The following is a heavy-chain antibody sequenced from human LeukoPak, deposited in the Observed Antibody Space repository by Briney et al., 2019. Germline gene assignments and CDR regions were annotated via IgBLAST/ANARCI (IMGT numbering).Heavy chain of an antibody. V-gene: IGHV4-34*01. CDR3: ARGRRALGYSYGSPLDY. J-gene: IGHJ4*02. CDR1: GFTFSSYS. CDR2: INHSGST. Sequence: PGGSLRLSCAASGFTFSSYSMNWVRQAPGEGLEWVGEINHSGSTNYNPSLKSRVTISVDTSKNQFSLKLSSVTAADTAVYYCARGRRALGYSYGSPLDYWGQGTLVTVSS. D-gene: IGHD5-18*01.